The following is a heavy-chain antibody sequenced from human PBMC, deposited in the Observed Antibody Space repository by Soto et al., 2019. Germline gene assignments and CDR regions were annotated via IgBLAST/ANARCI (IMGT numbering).Heavy chain of an antibody. J-gene: IGHJ6*02. V-gene: IGHV3-23*01. CDR3: AKITSSMIVVVIEYYYGMDV. CDR2: ISGSGGST. CDR1: GFTFSSYA. D-gene: IGHD3-22*01. Sequence: GGSLRLSCAASGFTFSSYAMSWVRQAPGKGLEWVSAISGSGGSTYYADSVKGRFTISRDNSKNTLYLQMNSLRAEDTAVYYCAKITSSMIVVVIEYYYGMDVWGQGTTVTVSS.